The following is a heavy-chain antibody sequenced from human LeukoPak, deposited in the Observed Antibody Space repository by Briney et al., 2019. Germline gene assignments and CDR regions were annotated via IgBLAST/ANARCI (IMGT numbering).Heavy chain of an antibody. CDR2: INHSGST. J-gene: IGHJ4*02. V-gene: IGHV4-34*01. CDR3: ARGLSKNPTVVAATFDY. Sequence: SETLSLTCAVYGGSFSGYYWSWIRQPPGKGLEWIGEINHSGSTNYNPSLKSRVTISVDTSKNQFPLKLSSVTAADTAVYYCARGLSKNPTVVAATFDYWGQGTLVTVSS. D-gene: IGHD2-15*01. CDR1: GGSFSGYY.